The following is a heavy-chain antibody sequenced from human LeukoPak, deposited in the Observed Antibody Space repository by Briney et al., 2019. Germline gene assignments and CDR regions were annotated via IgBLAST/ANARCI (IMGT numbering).Heavy chain of an antibody. CDR2: ISAYNGNT. CDR3: ARGPYYDSSACGY. J-gene: IGHJ4*02. Sequence: ASVKVSCMASGYTFTSYGISWVRQAPGQGLEWLGWISAYNGNTNYARKLQGRGTMTTDTSTSTAYMELRSVRYDDTAVYYCARGPYYDSSACGYWGQGTLVTVSS. D-gene: IGHD3-22*01. V-gene: IGHV1-18*01. CDR1: GYTFTSYG.